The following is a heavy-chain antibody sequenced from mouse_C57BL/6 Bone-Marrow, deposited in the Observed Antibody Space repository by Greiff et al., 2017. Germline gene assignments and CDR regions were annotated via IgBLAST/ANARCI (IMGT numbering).Heavy chain of an antibody. CDR1: GFTFSSYA. V-gene: IGHV5-4*01. J-gene: IGHJ3*01. Sequence: EVQLVESGGGLVKPGGSLKLSCAASGFTFSSYAMSWVRQTPEKRLEWVATISDGGSYTYYPDIVKGRFTISRDNAKNNLYLQMSQLKSEDTAMYYCARDRLRRGSWFAYWGQGTLVTVSA. CDR3: ARDRLRRGSWFAY. CDR2: ISDGGSYT. D-gene: IGHD2-4*01.